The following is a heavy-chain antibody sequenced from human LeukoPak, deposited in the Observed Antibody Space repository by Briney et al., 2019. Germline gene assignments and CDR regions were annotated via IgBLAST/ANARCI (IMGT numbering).Heavy chain of an antibody. V-gene: IGHV3-48*01. CDR2: ISSSSSTI. CDR1: GFTFSSYS. CDR3: ARLIAARSFDY. Sequence: GGSLRLSCAASGFTFSSYSMNWVRQAPGKGLEWVSYISSSSSTIYYADSVKGRFTISRDNAKNSLYLQMNSLRAEDTAVYYCARLIAARSFDYWGQGTLVTVSS. J-gene: IGHJ4*02. D-gene: IGHD6-6*01.